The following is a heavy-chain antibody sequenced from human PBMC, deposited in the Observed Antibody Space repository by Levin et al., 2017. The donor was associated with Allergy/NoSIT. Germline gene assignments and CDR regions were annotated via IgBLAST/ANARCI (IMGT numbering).Heavy chain of an antibody. J-gene: IGHJ4*02. V-gene: IGHV3-21*01. CDR2: ISSSSSYI. CDR3: ARAQAAAGMLDY. D-gene: IGHD6-13*01. CDR1: GFTFSSYS. Sequence: GGSLRLSCAASGFTFSSYSMNWVRQAPGKGLEWVSSISSSSSYIYYADSVKGRFTISRDNAKNSLYLQMNSLRAEDTAVYYCARAQAAAGMLDYWGQGTLVTVSS.